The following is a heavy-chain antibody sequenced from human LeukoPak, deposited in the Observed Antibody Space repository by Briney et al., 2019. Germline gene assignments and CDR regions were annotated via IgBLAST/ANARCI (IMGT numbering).Heavy chain of an antibody. J-gene: IGHJ5*02. CDR2: ISGSGGST. D-gene: IGHD3-22*01. V-gene: IGHV3-23*01. CDR3: AKFPRESYDSSGYYNWFDP. CDR1: GFTFSSYS. Sequence: GGSLRLSCAASGFTFSSYSMNWVRQAPGKGLEWVSAISGSGGSTYYADSVKGRFTISRDNSKNTLYLQMNSLRAEDTAVYYCAKFPRESYDSSGYYNWFDPWGQGTLVTVSS.